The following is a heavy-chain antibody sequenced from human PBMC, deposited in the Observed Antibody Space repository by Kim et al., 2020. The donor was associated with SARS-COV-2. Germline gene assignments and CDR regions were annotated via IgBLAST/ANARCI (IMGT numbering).Heavy chain of an antibody. CDR2: ISYDGSNK. D-gene: IGHD2-2*01. CDR3: ARGGGERDIVVVPAANYYYYGMGV. Sequence: GGSLRLSCAASGFTFSSYAMHWVRQAPGKGLEWVAVISYDGSNKYYADSVKGRFTISRDNSKNTLYLQMNSLRAEDTAVYYCARGGGERDIVVVPAANYYYYGMGVWGQGTTVTVSS. CDR1: GFTFSSYA. J-gene: IGHJ6*02. V-gene: IGHV3-30*04.